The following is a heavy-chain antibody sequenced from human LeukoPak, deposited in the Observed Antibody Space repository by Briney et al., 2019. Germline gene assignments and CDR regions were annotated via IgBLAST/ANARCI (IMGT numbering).Heavy chain of an antibody. J-gene: IGHJ3*02. Sequence: SETLSLPCAVHGGSFSVYYWSWIRQPTGKGLEWIGEINHSGRTNYNPPLKSRVTISVDTSKNQFSLKLSSVTAADSAVYYWASGTRLGAFDIWGEGTMVTVCS. CDR3: ASGTRLGAFDI. CDR2: INHSGRT. CDR1: GGSFSVYY. V-gene: IGHV4-34*01. D-gene: IGHD7-27*01.